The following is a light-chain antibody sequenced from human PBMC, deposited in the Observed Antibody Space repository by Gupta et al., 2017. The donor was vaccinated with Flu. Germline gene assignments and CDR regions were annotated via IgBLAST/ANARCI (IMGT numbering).Light chain of an antibody. Sequence: MHMTQSLLSLSASVGDRDTITCRASQSISSYLNWYQQKPGKAPKLLIYAASSLQSGVPSRFSGSGSGTDFTLTISSLQPEDFATYYCQQSYSTLWTFGQGTKVEIK. V-gene: IGKV1-39*01. CDR2: AAS. J-gene: IGKJ1*01. CDR3: QQSYSTLWT. CDR1: QSISSY.